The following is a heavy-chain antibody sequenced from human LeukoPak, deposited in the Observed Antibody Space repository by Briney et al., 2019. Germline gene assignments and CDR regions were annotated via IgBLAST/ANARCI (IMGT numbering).Heavy chain of an antibody. V-gene: IGHV3-30*02. CDR3: AKDRTVTNYYYYMDV. Sequence: GGSLRLSCAASGFTFSSYGMHWVRQAPGKGLEWVAFIRYDGSNKYYADSVKGRFTISRDNSKNTLYLQMNSLRAEDTAVYYCAKDRTVTNYYYYMDVWGKGTTVTVSS. D-gene: IGHD4-11*01. J-gene: IGHJ6*03. CDR1: GFTFSSYG. CDR2: IRYDGSNK.